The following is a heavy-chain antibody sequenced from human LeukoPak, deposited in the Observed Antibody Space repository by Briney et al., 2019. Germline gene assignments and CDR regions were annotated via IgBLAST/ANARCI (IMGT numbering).Heavy chain of an antibody. CDR1: GYTLTEMS. CDR2: FDPEDGET. D-gene: IGHD2-2*01. CDR3: TTCLNGAGQPVAIYYYGMDV. Sequence: ASVKVSCKVSGYTLTEMSIHWVRQAPGGALEWMGGFDPEDGETVYAPKFQGRVTMTEDTSADTAYMVLSSLRSEDTAVYYCTTCLNGAGQPVAIYYYGMDVWGQGTTVTVSS. V-gene: IGHV1-24*01. J-gene: IGHJ6*02.